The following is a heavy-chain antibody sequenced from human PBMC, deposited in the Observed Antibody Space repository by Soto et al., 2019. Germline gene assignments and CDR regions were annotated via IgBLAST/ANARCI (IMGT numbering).Heavy chain of an antibody. V-gene: IGHV3-21*01. D-gene: IGHD3-10*01. CDR3: ARSVLFRGLNRAFDI. J-gene: IGHJ3*02. CDR1: GFTFSSFN. CDR2: ISGTTKYI. Sequence: EVQLVESGGGLVKPGGSLRLSCSASGFTFSSFNMHWVRQAPGKGLEWVSSISGTTKYIYYGDSVKGRFTISRDNAENSMFLQMNSLRVEDPDVYYCARSVLFRGLNRAFDIWGQGTLVTVSS.